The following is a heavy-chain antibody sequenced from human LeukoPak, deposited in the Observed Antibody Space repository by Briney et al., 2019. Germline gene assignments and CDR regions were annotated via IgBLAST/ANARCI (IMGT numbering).Heavy chain of an antibody. D-gene: IGHD3-22*01. CDR3: ARGFYYDSIWYFDL. CDR1: GGSISSYY. CDR2: IYYSGST. Sequence: NPSETLSLTCTVSGGSISSYYWSWIRQPPGKGLEWLGYIYYSGSTNYNPSLKSRVTISVDTSKNQFSLKLSSVTAADTAVYYCARGFYYDSIWYFDLWGRGTLVTVSS. V-gene: IGHV4-59*01. J-gene: IGHJ2*01.